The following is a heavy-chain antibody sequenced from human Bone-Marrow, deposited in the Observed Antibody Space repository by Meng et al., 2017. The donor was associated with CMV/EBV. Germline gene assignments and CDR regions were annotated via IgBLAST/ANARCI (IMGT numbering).Heavy chain of an antibody. CDR2: IIPILGIA. D-gene: IGHD5-12*01. V-gene: IGHV1-69*02. Sequence: SVKVSCKASGGTFSSYTISWVRQAPGQGLEWMGRIIPILGIANYAQKFQGRVTITADKSTSTAYMELSSLRSEDTAVYYCARARPRVDIVATARRNYGMDVWGQATTVTVSS. CDR3: ARARPRVDIVATARRNYGMDV. CDR1: GGTFSSYT. J-gene: IGHJ6*02.